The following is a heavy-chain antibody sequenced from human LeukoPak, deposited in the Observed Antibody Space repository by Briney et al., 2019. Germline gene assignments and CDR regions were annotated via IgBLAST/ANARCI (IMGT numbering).Heavy chain of an antibody. Sequence: SETLSLTCAVSGGSISSGGYSWSWIRQPPGKGLEWIGYIYHSGSTYYNPSLKSRVTISVDRSKNQFSLKLSSVTAADTAVYYWARTSTVVTPTHYYYYGMDVWGQGTTVTVSS. D-gene: IGHD4-23*01. V-gene: IGHV4-30-2*01. J-gene: IGHJ6*02. CDR3: ARTSTVVTPTHYYYYGMDV. CDR2: IYHSGST. CDR1: GGSISSGGYS.